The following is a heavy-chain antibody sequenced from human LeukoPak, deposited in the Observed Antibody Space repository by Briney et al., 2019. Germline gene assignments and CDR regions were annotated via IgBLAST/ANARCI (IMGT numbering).Heavy chain of an antibody. Sequence: SETLSLTCTVSGGSITGSYWSWIRQPPGKGLEWIAYMYNSGSTNYNPSLKSRVTISIDTSKNQFSLKLSSLTAADTAIYYCARGIESYGDYGYWGQGILVTVSS. V-gene: IGHV4-59*01. CDR1: GGSITGSY. CDR2: MYNSGST. D-gene: IGHD4-17*01. J-gene: IGHJ4*02. CDR3: ARGIESYGDYGY.